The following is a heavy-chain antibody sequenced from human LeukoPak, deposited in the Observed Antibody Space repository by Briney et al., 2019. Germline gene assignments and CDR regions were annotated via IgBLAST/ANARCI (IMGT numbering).Heavy chain of an antibody. CDR1: GFTFSNYA. CDR3: AKGDYGDCY. Sequence: GGSLRLSCTGSGFTFSNYAVAWVRQAPGKGLEWVSSFTSSGNTYYADSVKGRFTVSRDDSKNTLYMQMTSLRAEDTAVYYCAKGDYGDCYWGQGTLVTVSS. D-gene: IGHD4-17*01. CDR2: FTSSGNT. J-gene: IGHJ4*02. V-gene: IGHV3-23*01.